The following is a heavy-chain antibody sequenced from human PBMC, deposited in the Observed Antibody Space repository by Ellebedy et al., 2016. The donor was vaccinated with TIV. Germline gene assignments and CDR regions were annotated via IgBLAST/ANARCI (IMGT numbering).Heavy chain of an antibody. CDR3: AGVSYYYGMDV. CDR1: GYTFTSYG. D-gene: IGHD2-21*01. J-gene: IGHJ6*02. Sequence: ASVKVSCKASGYTFTSYGISWVRQAPGQGLEWMGWISAYNGNTNYAQKLQGRVTMTEDTSTDTAYMELSSLRSEDTAVYYCAGVSYYYGMDVWGQGTTVTVSS. CDR2: ISAYNGNT. V-gene: IGHV1-18*01.